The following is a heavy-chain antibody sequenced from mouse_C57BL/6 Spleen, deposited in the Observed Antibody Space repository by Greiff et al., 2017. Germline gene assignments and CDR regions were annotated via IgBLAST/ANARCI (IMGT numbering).Heavy chain of an antibody. V-gene: IGHV1-22*01. CDR1: GYTFTDYN. Sequence: SGPELVKPGASVKMSCKASGYTFTDYNMHWVKQSHGKSLEWIGYINPNNGGTSYNQKFKGKATLTVNKSSSTAYMELRSLTSEDSAVYYCAGGWLEGFAYWGQGTLVTVSA. CDR2: INPNNGGT. CDR3: AGGWLEGFAY. J-gene: IGHJ3*01. D-gene: IGHD2-3*01.